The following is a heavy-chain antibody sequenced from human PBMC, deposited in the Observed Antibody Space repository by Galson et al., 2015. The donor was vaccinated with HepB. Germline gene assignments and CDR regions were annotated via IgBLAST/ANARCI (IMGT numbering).Heavy chain of an antibody. Sequence: LRLSCAAAGFDFNDRYMSWIRQAPGKGLEGVSYISSNGKGIYYADSVKGRFTISRDNAKNLLYLQMNSVRAEDTAVYYCQIGHYFDSWGQGTLVIVSS. J-gene: IGHJ4*02. D-gene: IGHD2-21*01. CDR1: GFDFNDRY. CDR3: QIGHYFDS. V-gene: IGHV3-11*01. CDR2: ISSNGKGI.